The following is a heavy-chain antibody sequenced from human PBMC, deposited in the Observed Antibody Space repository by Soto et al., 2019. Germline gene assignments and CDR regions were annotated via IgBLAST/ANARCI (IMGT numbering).Heavy chain of an antibody. CDR1: GYTFTSYD. Sequence: ASVKVSSKASGYTFTSYDINWVRQATGQGLEWMGWMNPNSGNTGYAQKFQGRVTMTRNTSISTAYMELISLRSEDTAVYYCARGLTPRIFGVVITYYYYGMDVWGQGNTVTVSS. CDR2: MNPNSGNT. V-gene: IGHV1-8*01. CDR3: ARGLTPRIFGVVITYYYYGMDV. D-gene: IGHD3-3*01. J-gene: IGHJ6*02.